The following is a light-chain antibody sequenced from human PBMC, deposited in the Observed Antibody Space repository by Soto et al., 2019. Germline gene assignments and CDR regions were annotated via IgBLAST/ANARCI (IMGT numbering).Light chain of an antibody. CDR2: AAS. CDR3: QQSYSTPRT. Sequence: DIPITQSPSSLSASVGDRVTITCRASQSISSYLNWYQQKPGKAPKLLIYAASSLQSGVPPRFSGSGSGTDFTLTISSLQPEDFATYYCQQSYSTPRTFGQGTKVDIK. J-gene: IGKJ1*01. V-gene: IGKV1-39*01. CDR1: QSISSY.